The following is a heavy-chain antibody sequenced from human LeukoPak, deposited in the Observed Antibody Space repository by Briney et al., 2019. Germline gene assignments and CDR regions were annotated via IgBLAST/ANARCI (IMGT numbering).Heavy chain of an antibody. CDR3: ARVNDILTGYYSDAFDI. D-gene: IGHD3-9*01. Sequence: SETLSLTCAVSVGSISISNWWSWVRQPPGKGLEWIGEIYHSESTNYNPSLKSRVTISVDKSKNQFSLKLSSVTAADTAVYYCARVNDILTGYYSDAFDIWGQGTMVTVSS. CDR2: IYHSEST. CDR1: VGSISISNW. V-gene: IGHV4-4*02. J-gene: IGHJ3*02.